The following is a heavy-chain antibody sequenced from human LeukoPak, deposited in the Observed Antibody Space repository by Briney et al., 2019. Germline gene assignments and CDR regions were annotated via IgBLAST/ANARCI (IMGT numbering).Heavy chain of an antibody. CDR2: FDLEDGET. CDR1: VYTLTELS. J-gene: IGHJ3*02. CDR3: ATAKIVVVIIDAFDI. D-gene: IGHD3-22*01. Sequence: ASVRVSSKVSVYTLTELSMRWVRQAPGEGVEWRGGFDLEDGETIYAQKFQGRVTMTEDTSTDTAYMELSSLRSEDTAVYYCATAKIVVVIIDAFDIWGQGTMVTVSS. V-gene: IGHV1-24*01.